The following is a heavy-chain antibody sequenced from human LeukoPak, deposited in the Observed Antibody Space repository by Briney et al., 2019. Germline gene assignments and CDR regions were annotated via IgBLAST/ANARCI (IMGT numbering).Heavy chain of an antibody. V-gene: IGHV3-21*04. D-gene: IGHD6-19*01. CDR3: AKDHGYSSGSPTS. CDR1: GFSFSDYG. J-gene: IGHJ4*02. CDR2: ISSSSSYI. Sequence: GGSLRLSCVASGFSFSDYGMNWVRQAPGKGLEWVSSISSSSSYIYYADSMKGRFTISRDNARNSLYLQMNSPRAEDTALYYCAKDHGYSSGSPTSWGQGTLVTVSS.